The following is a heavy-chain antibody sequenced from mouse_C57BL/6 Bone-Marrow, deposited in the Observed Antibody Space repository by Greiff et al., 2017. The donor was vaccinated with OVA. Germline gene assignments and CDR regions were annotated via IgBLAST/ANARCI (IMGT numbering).Heavy chain of an antibody. CDR3: ARELYACCYFDV. J-gene: IGHJ1*03. Sequence: VQLQQPGTELVKPGASVKLSCKASGYTFTSYWMHWVKQRPGQGLEWIGNINPSNGGTNYNETFKNKATLTVDKSSSTAYMQLSNLTSEDSAVYCCARELYACCYFDVWGTGTTVTVSS. CDR2: INPSNGGT. V-gene: IGHV1-53*01. D-gene: IGHD1-1*01. CDR1: GYTFTSYW.